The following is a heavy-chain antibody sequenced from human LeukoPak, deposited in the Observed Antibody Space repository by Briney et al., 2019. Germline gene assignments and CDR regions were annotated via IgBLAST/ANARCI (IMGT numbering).Heavy chain of an antibody. CDR2: IWYDGSNK. Sequence: QSGGSLRLSCAASGFTFSSYGMHWVRQAPGKGLEWVAVIWYDGSNKYYADSVRGRFTISRDNSKNTLYLQMNSLRAEDTAVYYCAKEGVYSSSSKGIAVAGTDYWGQGTLVTVSS. CDR1: GFTFSSYG. D-gene: IGHD6-19*01. CDR3: AKEGVYSSSSKGIAVAGTDY. V-gene: IGHV3-33*06. J-gene: IGHJ4*02.